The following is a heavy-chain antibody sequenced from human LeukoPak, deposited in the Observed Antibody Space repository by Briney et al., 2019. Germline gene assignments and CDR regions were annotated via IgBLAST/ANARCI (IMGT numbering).Heavy chain of an antibody. V-gene: IGHV4-34*01. D-gene: IGHD1-20*01. CDR2: INHSGST. J-gene: IGHJ4*02. Sequence: SSETLSLTCAVYGGSLSGYYWSWIRQPPGKGLEWIGEINHSGSTNYNPSLKSRVTISVDTSKNQFSLKLSSVTAADTAVYYCARGRDLTGTHGSFDYWGQGTLVTVSS. CDR3: ARGRDLTGTHGSFDY. CDR1: GGSLSGYY.